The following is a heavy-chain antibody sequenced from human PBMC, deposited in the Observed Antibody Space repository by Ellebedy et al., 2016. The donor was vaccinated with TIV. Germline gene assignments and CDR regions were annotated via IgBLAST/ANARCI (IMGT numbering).Heavy chain of an antibody. V-gene: IGHV3-23*01. Sequence: GESLKISCAASGFTFSSYAASWVRQTPGKGLEWVSSITESGGNTYYADSVKGRFTISRDNSKDTLFLQMNSLRAEDTAIYFCARDPVGVGPAFDVWGQGTTVTVSS. D-gene: IGHD4-23*01. CDR2: ITESGGNT. J-gene: IGHJ6*02. CDR3: ARDPVGVGPAFDV. CDR1: GFTFSSYA.